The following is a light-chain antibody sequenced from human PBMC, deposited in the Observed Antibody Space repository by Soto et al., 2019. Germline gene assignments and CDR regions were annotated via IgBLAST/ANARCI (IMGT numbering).Light chain of an antibody. J-gene: IGKJ5*01. CDR3: QQYNNWPPIT. CDR2: GAS. Sequence: EIVMTQSPATLSVYTGERATLSCRASQSVSSNLAWYQQKPGQAPRLLIYGASTRATGIPARFSGSGSGTEFTLSISSLQSEDSAVYYCQQYNNWPPITFGQGTRLEIK. CDR1: QSVSSN. V-gene: IGKV3-15*01.